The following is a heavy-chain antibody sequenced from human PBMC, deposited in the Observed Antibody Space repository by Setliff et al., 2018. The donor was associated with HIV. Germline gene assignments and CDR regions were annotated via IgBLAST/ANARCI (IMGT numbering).Heavy chain of an antibody. CDR2: IYTSGST. CDR3: ARRAAATTNFDY. Sequence: GSLRLSCATSGFTFSSYAMSWVRQAPGKGLEWIGSIYTSGSTNYNPSLKSRVTISVDTSKNQFSLKMNSLTATDTAVYYCARRAAATTNFDYWGQGTLVTVSS. D-gene: IGHD1-26*01. V-gene: IGHV4-4*08. CDR1: GFTFSSYA. J-gene: IGHJ4*02.